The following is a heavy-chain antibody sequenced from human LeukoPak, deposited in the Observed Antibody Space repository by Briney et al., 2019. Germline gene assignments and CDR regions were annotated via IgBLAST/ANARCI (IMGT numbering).Heavy chain of an antibody. Sequence: SETLSLTCTVSGGSISSGGYYWSWIRQPPGKGLEWIGYIYHSGGTYYNPSLKSRVTISVDRSKNQFSLKLSSVTAADTAVYYCARDPLPAATLPDYWGQGTVVTVSS. D-gene: IGHD2-2*01. CDR1: GGSISSGGYY. V-gene: IGHV4-30-2*01. CDR3: ARDPLPAATLPDY. CDR2: IYHSGGT. J-gene: IGHJ4*02.